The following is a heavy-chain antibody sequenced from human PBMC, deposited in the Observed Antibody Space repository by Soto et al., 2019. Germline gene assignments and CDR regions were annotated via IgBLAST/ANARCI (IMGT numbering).Heavy chain of an antibody. V-gene: IGHV4-59*01. J-gene: IGHJ4*02. Sequence: SETLSLTCTVSGGSISSYYWSWIRQPPGKGLEWIGYIYYSGSTNYNPSLKSRVIISVDTSKNQFSLKLSSVTAADTAVYYCARDHWFDYWGQGTLVTVSS. CDR3: ARDHWFDY. D-gene: IGHD1-1*01. CDR1: GGSISSYY. CDR2: IYYSGST.